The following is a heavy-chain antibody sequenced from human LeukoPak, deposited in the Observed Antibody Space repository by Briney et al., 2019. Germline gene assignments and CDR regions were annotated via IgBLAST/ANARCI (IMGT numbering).Heavy chain of an antibody. D-gene: IGHD6-13*01. Sequence: PGGSLRLSCAASGFTFSSYGMHWVRQAPGKGLEWVSVIYSGGSTYYADSVKGRFTISRDNSKNTLYLQMNSLRAEDTAVYYCARVDSSSWYDFDYWGQGTLVTVPS. CDR3: ARVDSSSWYDFDY. J-gene: IGHJ4*02. CDR1: GFTFSSYG. CDR2: IYSGGST. V-gene: IGHV3-NL1*01.